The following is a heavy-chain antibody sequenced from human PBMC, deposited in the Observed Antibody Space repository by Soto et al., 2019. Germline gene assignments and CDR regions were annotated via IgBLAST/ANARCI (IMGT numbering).Heavy chain of an antibody. CDR3: ARLLLSGWPQYFFDY. J-gene: IGHJ4*02. CDR2: IYYSGHT. V-gene: IGHV4-31*03. Sequence: PSETLSLTCTVSCGSISSGAYYWSWIRQHPGKGLEWIGYIYYSGHTYYNPSLKSRVTISVDTSKNQFSLKLSSVTAADTAVYYCARLLLSGWPQYFFDYWGQGTRVTVSS. CDR1: CGSISSGAYY. D-gene: IGHD6-19*01.